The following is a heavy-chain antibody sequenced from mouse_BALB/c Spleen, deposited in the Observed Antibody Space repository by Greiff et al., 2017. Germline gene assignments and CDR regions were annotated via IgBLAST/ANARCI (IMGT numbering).Heavy chain of an antibody. Sequence: EVKLVESGGGLVKPGGSLKLSCAASGFTFSSYAMSWVRQSPEKRLEWVAEISSGGSYTYYPDTVTGRFTISRDNAKNTLYLEMSSLRSEDTAMYYCARAVDGYFDVWGAGTTVTVSS. J-gene: IGHJ1*01. CDR2: ISSGGSYT. CDR1: GFTFSSYA. D-gene: IGHD2-3*01. V-gene: IGHV5-9-4*01. CDR3: ARAVDGYFDV.